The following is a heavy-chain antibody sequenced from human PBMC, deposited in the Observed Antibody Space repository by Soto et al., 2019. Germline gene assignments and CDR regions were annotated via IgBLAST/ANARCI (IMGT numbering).Heavy chain of an antibody. CDR1: GFTFRSYA. D-gene: IGHD2-15*01. Sequence: PEVTLGLSCSASGFTFRSYAMSWVRQAPGKGLEWVSAISGSGGSTYYADSVKGRFTISRDNSKNTLYLQMNSLRAEDTAVYYCAKGQWCSGGSCYSVPNWFDPWGQGTRVTFSS. CDR3: AKGQWCSGGSCYSVPNWFDP. J-gene: IGHJ5*02. CDR2: ISGSGGST. V-gene: IGHV3-23*01.